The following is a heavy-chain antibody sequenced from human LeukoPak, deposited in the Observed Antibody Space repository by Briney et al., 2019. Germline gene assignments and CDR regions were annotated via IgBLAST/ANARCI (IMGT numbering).Heavy chain of an antibody. J-gene: IGHJ4*02. D-gene: IGHD3-10*01. CDR2: INSDGTTT. CDR1: GFTFSNYW. Sequence: GGSPRLSCAASGFTFSNYWMYWVRQTPGKGLVWVSRINSDGTTTNFADSVKGRFTISRDNAKNTVYLQMNSLRAEDTAVYYCARDITLTRGGRSDYWGQGTLVTVSS. V-gene: IGHV3-74*01. CDR3: ARDITLTRGGRSDY.